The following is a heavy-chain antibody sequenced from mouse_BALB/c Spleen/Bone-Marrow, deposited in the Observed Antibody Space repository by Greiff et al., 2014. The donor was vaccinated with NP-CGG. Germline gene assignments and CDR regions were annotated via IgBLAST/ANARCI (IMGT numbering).Heavy chain of an antibody. J-gene: IGHJ2*01. Sequence: EVHLVESGGGLVQPGGSRKLSCAASGFTFSSFGMHWVRQAPEKGLEWVAYISSGSSNIYYADTVKGRFTISRDNPKNTLFLQMTSLRSEDTAMYYCTRGGNWDDFDYWGQGTTLTVPS. D-gene: IGHD4-1*01. CDR3: TRGGNWDDFDY. CDR2: ISSGSSNI. V-gene: IGHV5-17*02. CDR1: GFTFSSFG.